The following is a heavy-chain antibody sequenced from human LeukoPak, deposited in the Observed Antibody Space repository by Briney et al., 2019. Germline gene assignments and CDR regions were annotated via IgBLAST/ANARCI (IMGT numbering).Heavy chain of an antibody. CDR3: ARVECGGDCYSSFDY. J-gene: IGHJ4*02. V-gene: IGHV3-21*01. CDR1: GFTFSSYR. CDR2: IYTSSSYI. Sequence: GGSLRLSCAASGFTFSSYRMHWVRKAPGKGLEWVSSIYTSSSYIYYADSVKGRFTISRANANNSLFLQMNSLRAEDTAVYYCARVECGGDCYSSFDYWGQGTLVTVSS. D-gene: IGHD2-21*02.